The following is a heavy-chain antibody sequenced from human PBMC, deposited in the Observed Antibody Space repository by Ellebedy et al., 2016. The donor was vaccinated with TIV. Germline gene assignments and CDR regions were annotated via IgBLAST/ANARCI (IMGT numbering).Heavy chain of an antibody. J-gene: IGHJ4*02. V-gene: IGHV5-51*01. CDR1: GYSFTSYW. CDR3: ARPANDYGDYDYFDY. Sequence: GGSLRLSXKGSGYSFTSYWIGWVRQMPGKGLEWMGIIYPGDSDTRYSPSFQGQVTISADKSISTAYLQWSSLKASDTAMYYCARPANDYGDYDYFDYWGQGTLVTVSS. D-gene: IGHD4-17*01. CDR2: IYPGDSDT.